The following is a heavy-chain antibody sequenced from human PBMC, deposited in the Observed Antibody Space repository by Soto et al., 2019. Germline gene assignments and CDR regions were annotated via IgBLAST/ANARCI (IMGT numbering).Heavy chain of an antibody. V-gene: IGHV1-18*01. CDR2: ISAYNGNT. CDR3: AREVRFLEWLLEDYFDY. D-gene: IGHD3-3*01. Sequence: VSVKVSCKASGYTFTSYGISWVRQAPGQGLEWMGWISAYNGNTNYAQKLQGRVTMTTDTSTSTAYMELRSLRSDDTAVYYCAREVRFLEWLLEDYFDYWGQGTLVTVSS. CDR1: GYTFTSYG. J-gene: IGHJ4*02.